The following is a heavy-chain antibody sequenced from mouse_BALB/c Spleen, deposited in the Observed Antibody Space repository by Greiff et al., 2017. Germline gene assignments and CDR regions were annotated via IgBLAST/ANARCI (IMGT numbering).Heavy chain of an antibody. CDR3: KYYGSTSYYFDY. CDR2: IYPGNSDT. CDR1: GYSFTSYW. Sequence: EVQLQQSGTVLARPGASVKMSCKASGYSFTSYWMHWVKQRPGQGLEWIGAIYPGNSDTSYNQNFKGKAKLTAVTSASTAYMELSSLTNEDSAVYYCKYYGSTSYYFDYWGQGTTLTVSS. V-gene: IGHV1-5*01. D-gene: IGHD1-1*01. J-gene: IGHJ2*01.